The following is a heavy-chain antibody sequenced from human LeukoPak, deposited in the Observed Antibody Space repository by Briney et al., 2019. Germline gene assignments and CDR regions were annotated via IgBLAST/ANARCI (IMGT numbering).Heavy chain of an antibody. Sequence: SETLSLTCTVSGGSISSSSYYWGWIRQPPGKGLEWIANIHYSGSTHYNPSLKSRVTISVDTSKNQFSLKLSSVAAADTALYYCARTYSYYHYMDVWGKGTTVTVSS. CDR1: GGSISSSSYY. CDR2: IHYSGST. J-gene: IGHJ6*03. D-gene: IGHD2-15*01. V-gene: IGHV4-39*01. CDR3: ARTYSYYHYMDV.